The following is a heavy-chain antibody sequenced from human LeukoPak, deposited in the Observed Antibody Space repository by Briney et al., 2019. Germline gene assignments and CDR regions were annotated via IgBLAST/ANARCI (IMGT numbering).Heavy chain of an antibody. J-gene: IGHJ5*02. CDR1: GYSFTSYS. CDR3: ARLGSVYCSGGSCYEFDP. D-gene: IGHD2-15*01. Sequence: GESLEISCKGSGYSFTSYSIGWVRQMPGKGLEWMGIIYPAGSNTRYSPSFQGQVTISADKSISTAYLQWSSLKASDTAIYYCARLGSVYCSGGSCYEFDPWGQGTLVTVSS. V-gene: IGHV5-51*01. CDR2: IYPAGSNT.